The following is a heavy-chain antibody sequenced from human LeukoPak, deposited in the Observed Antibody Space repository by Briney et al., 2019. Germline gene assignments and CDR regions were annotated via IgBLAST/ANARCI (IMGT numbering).Heavy chain of an antibody. CDR2: IYPGDSDT. D-gene: IGHD3-3*01. V-gene: IGHV5-51*01. CDR1: GSRFTSYW. Sequence: GAPLKISFKGSGSRFTSYWIGWVRQMPGKGLEWMGIIYPGDSDTRYSPSFQGQVTISADKSISTAYLQWSSLKASDTAIYYCARLGFLRFLEWLPQPDPYYFDYWGQGTLVTVSS. J-gene: IGHJ4*02. CDR3: ARLGFLRFLEWLPQPDPYYFDY.